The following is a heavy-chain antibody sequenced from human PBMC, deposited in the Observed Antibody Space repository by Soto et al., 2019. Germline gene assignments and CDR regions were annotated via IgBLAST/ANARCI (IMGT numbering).Heavy chain of an antibody. D-gene: IGHD3-10*01. CDR1: GFSLSTSGVG. V-gene: IGHV2-5*02. CDR3: AHRPRQLLYPGERGVFDV. CDR2: IYWDDDK. Sequence: SGPPGEPTQTLTLTCTFSGFSLSTSGVGVGWIRQPPGKALDWLALIYWDDDKRYNPSLKSRLTITKDTSKNQVVLIMTNMDPVDTATYYCAHRPRQLLYPGERGVFDVWGQGTLVTV. J-gene: IGHJ3*01.